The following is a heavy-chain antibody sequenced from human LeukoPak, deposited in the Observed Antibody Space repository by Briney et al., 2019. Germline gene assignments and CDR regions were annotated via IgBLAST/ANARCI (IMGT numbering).Heavy chain of an antibody. CDR1: GASFSDDQY. J-gene: IGHJ4*02. CDR3: SRGLDSRKLGY. Sequence: SETLSLTCTVYGASFSDDQYWNWIRQSKGKGLEWIGRIHPSGMLYNNPSLKSRVTMSRDTSKNQFSLNLNSVTAADTAVYFCSRGLDSRKLGYWGQGILVTVSS. D-gene: IGHD3-22*01. V-gene: IGHV4-31*03. CDR2: IHPSGML.